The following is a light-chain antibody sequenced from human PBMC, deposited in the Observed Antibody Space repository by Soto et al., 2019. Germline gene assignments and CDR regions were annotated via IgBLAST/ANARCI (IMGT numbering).Light chain of an antibody. Sequence: EIVLTQSPGTLSLSPGERATLSCRASQRVSSSYLAWYQQKSGQAPRRLIYGASSRATGIPDRFSGSGSGTDFTLTISRLEPEDFAVYYCQQYGSSPGTFGQGTKVEIK. CDR1: QRVSSSY. V-gene: IGKV3-20*01. CDR2: GAS. J-gene: IGKJ1*01. CDR3: QQYGSSPGT.